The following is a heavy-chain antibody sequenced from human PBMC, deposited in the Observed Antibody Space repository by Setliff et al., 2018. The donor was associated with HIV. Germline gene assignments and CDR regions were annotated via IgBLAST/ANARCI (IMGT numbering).Heavy chain of an antibody. CDR1: GGSISTYY. Sequence: SETLSLTCTVSGGSISTYYWSWIRQPPGKGLEWIGYIFHSGDTYYNPSLKSRISMSVDTSKNQFSLELTSLTAADTAVYYCATRPRIAARPFDYWGQGMLVTVSS. V-gene: IGHV4-59*06. D-gene: IGHD6-6*01. CDR2: IFHSGDT. CDR3: ATRPRIAARPFDY. J-gene: IGHJ4*02.